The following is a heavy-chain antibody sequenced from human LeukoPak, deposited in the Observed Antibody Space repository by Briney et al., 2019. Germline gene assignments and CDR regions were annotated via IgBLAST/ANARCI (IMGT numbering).Heavy chain of an antibody. CDR2: INPSGGST. CDR1: GYTFTSYY. V-gene: IGHV1-46*01. CDR3: ARDLFIATSGEGPGY. D-gene: IGHD6-13*01. J-gene: IGHJ4*02. Sequence: ASVKVSCKASGYTFTSYYIHWVRQAPGQGLEWMGIINPSGGSTTYAQKFQDRVTVTGDTSTSTVYMELSSLRSEDTAVYYCARDLFIATSGEGPGYWGQGTLVTVSS.